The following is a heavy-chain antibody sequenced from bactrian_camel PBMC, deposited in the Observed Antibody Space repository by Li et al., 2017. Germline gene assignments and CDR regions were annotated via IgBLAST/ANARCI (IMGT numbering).Heavy chain of an antibody. CDR3: TKDRSYGTRNWVQST. CDR2: INNDGKT. CDR1: GRKLNEPG. J-gene: IGHJ4*01. D-gene: IGHD2*01. V-gene: IGHV3S53*01. Sequence: QVQLVESGGASVQAGGSLRLSCKVSGRKLNEPGIGWYRQAPGNECEWVSTINNDGKTYYANSVKGRFTISQDSARFTAYLQMVSLKPEDTAVYYCTKDRSYGTRNWVQSTRGQGTQVTVS.